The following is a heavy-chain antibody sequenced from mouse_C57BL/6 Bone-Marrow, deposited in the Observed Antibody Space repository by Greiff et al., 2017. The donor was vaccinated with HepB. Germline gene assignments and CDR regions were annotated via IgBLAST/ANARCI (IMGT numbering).Heavy chain of an antibody. D-gene: IGHD4-1*01. V-gene: IGHV5-6*02. Sequence: DVMLVESGGDLVKPGGSLKLSCAASGFTFSSYGMSWVRQTPDKRLEWVATISSGGSYTYYPDSVKGRFTISRDNAKNTLYLQMSSLKSEDTAMYYCARGLGNWGQGTLVTVSA. CDR2: ISSGGSYT. CDR1: GFTFSSYG. CDR3: ARGLGN. J-gene: IGHJ3*01.